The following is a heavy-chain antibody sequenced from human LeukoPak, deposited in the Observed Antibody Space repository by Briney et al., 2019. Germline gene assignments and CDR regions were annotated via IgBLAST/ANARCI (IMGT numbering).Heavy chain of an antibody. D-gene: IGHD4-23*01. CDR1: GYTFTGYY. CDR2: IIPIVGST. Sequence: GASVKVSCKASGYTFTGYYMHWVRQAPGQGLEWMGRIIPIVGSTNYAEKLQGRVTITADKSTSTVYMELSSLRSEDTAVYYCARHYGGLDDYWGQGTLIIVSS. J-gene: IGHJ4*02. V-gene: IGHV1-69*08. CDR3: ARHYGGLDDY.